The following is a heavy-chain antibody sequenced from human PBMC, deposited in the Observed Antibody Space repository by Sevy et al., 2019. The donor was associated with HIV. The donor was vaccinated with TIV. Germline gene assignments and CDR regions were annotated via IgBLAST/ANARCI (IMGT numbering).Heavy chain of an antibody. J-gene: IGHJ4*02. Sequence: ASVKVSCKASGYTFTNHGISWVRQAPGQGLEWMGWINPYNGNTKYAQKLQGRVTMTTDTSTNTAYMEVRSLRSDDTAVYYCAREGTLVTMIIWGQGTLVTVSS. D-gene: IGHD3-22*01. V-gene: IGHV1-18*01. CDR3: AREGTLVTMII. CDR2: INPYNGNT. CDR1: GYTFTNHG.